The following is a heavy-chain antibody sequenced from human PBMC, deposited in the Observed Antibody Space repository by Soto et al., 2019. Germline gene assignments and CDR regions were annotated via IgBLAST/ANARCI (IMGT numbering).Heavy chain of an antibody. CDR2: INHSGST. CDR1: GGSFSGYY. Sequence: PSETLSLTCAVYGGSFSGYYWSWIRQPPGKGLEWIGEINHSGSTNYNPSLKSRVTISVDTSKNQFSLKLSSVTAADTAVYYCARGPPVVVTEYGMDVWGQGTTVTVSS. J-gene: IGHJ6*02. CDR3: ARGPPVVVTEYGMDV. V-gene: IGHV4-34*01. D-gene: IGHD2-21*02.